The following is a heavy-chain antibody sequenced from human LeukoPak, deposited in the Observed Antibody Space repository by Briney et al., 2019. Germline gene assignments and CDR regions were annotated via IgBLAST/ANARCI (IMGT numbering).Heavy chain of an antibody. J-gene: IGHJ6*03. CDR1: GFTFSNYL. CDR3: ARGCSSSRSRYYYYYMDV. CDR2: IKQGGSEK. Sequence: GALRLSLAASGFTFSNYLMNLGRQAPGKGLEWGANIKQGGSEKYYVGSVKSRFTMSRENDKNSLYLQMKSLRVEDTAVYYCARGCSSSRSRYYYYYMDVWGKGTTVTVSS. D-gene: IGHD6-6*01. V-gene: IGHV3-7*01.